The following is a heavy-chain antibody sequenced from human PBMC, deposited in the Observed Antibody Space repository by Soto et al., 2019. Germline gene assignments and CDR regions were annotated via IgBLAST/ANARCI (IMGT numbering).Heavy chain of an antibody. D-gene: IGHD4-17*01. J-gene: IGHJ4*02. CDR2: VYPSGGAT. Sequence: QVQLVQSGAEVKKPGASVKISCKTSGYTFTSYYVHWVRQAPGQGLEWMGMVYPSGGATSYAQKFQGRVAVTADTATSTVYMDRYRLRSDDTAVYYCGTTMTMPWYFDFWGQGTLGAVSS. CDR1: GYTFTSYY. V-gene: IGHV1-46*01. CDR3: GTTMTMPWYFDF.